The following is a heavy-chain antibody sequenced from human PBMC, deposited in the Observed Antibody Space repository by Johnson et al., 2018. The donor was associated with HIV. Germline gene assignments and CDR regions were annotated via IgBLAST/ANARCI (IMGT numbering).Heavy chain of an antibody. CDR2: INWNGGST. V-gene: IGHV3-20*04. J-gene: IGHJ3*02. Sequence: VQLVESGGGVVRPGRSLRLSCAASGFTFDDYGMTWVRQPPGKGLEWVSGINWNGGSTGYAASVKGRFTISRDNAKNSLYLQLNSLRAEDTALYYCARDRGVGGDHDAFDIWGQGTMVTVSS. D-gene: IGHD3-16*01. CDR3: ARDRGVGGDHDAFDI. CDR1: GFTFDDYG.